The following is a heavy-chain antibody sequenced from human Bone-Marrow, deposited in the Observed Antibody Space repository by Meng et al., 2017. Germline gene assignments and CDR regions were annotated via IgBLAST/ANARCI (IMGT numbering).Heavy chain of an antibody. CDR1: GDSVSSNSAA. J-gene: IGHJ5*02. CDR2: TYYRSKWYN. CDR3: TRGHYYDSSVRLGIDP. D-gene: IGHD3-22*01. V-gene: IGHV6-1*01. Sequence: SCAISGDSVSSNSAAWNWIRQSPSRGLEWLGRTYYRSKWYNDYAVSVKSRIAINPDTSKNQFSLQLNSVTPEDTAVYYCTRGHYYDSSVRLGIDPWGQGTLVTVSS.